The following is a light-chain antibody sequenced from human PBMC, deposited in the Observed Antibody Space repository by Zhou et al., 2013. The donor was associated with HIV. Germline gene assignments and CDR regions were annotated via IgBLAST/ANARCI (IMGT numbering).Light chain of an antibody. CDR2: KAS. J-gene: IGKJ2*03. CDR1: QSISNW. CDR3: QQYDNYPYS. Sequence: DIQMTQSPSTLSASVGDRVTITCRASQSISNWLAWYQQKPGKAPNLLIYKASSLESGVPSRFSGSGSGTEFTLTISSLQPDDFATYFCQQYDNYPYSFGQGPSWRSN. V-gene: IGKV1-5*03.